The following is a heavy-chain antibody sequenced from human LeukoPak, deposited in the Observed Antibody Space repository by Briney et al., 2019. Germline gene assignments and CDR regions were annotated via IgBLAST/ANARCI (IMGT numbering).Heavy chain of an antibody. J-gene: IGHJ4*02. CDR3: ASDKIVGASRFDY. D-gene: IGHD1-26*01. V-gene: IGHV3-21*01. CDR1: GFTFSRYT. Sequence: GGSLRLSCAASGFTFSRYTMNWVRQAPGKGLEWVSSISTSSSYIYYADSVRGRFTISRDNAKNSLYLQMNSLRAEDTAVYYCASDKIVGASRFDYWGQGTLVTVSS. CDR2: ISTSSSYI.